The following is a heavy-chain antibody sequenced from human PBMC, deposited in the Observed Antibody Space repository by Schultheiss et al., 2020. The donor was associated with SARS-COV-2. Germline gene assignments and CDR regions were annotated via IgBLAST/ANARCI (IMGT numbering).Heavy chain of an antibody. CDR2: IYYSGST. CDR3: ARVRSIAARPQWFDP. Sequence: GSLRLSCAVYGESFSGYYWSWVRQPPGKGLEWIGYIYYSGSTYYNPSLKSRVTISVDRSKNQFSLKLSSVTAADTAVYYCARVRSIAARPQWFDPWGQGTLVTVSS. D-gene: IGHD6-6*01. CDR1: GESFSGYY. V-gene: IGHV4-34*01. J-gene: IGHJ5*02.